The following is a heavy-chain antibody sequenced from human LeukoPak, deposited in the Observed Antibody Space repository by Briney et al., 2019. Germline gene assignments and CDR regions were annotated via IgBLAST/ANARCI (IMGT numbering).Heavy chain of an antibody. CDR3: ARPRVGATFFDH. CDR1: GYTFTGYY. V-gene: IGHV1-2*06. J-gene: IGHJ4*02. CDR2: INPNSGGT. Sequence: ASVNVSCKASGYTFTGYYMHWVRQAPGQGLEWMGRINPNSGGTNYAQKFQGRVTMTRDTSISTAYMELSRLRSDDTAVYYCARPRVGATFFDHWGQGTLVTVSS. D-gene: IGHD1-26*01.